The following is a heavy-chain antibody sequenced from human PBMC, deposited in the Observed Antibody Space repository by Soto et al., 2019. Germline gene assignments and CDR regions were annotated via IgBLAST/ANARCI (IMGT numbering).Heavy chain of an antibody. CDR1: GGSISSSNW. CDR2: IYHSGST. D-gene: IGHD6-13*01. V-gene: IGHV4-4*02. Sequence: QVQLQESGPGLVKPSGTLSLTCAVSGGSISSSNWWSWVRQPPGKGLEWIGEIYHSGSTNYNPSRNSRVTISVDKYKNHFSLNLNSVTAADTAVYYCARVFTPNIAAAGTFDYWGQGTLVTVSS. J-gene: IGHJ4*02. CDR3: ARVFTPNIAAAGTFDY.